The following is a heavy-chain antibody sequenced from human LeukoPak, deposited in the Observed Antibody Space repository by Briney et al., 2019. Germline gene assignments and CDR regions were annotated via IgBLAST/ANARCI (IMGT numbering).Heavy chain of an antibody. CDR2: IYYSGST. V-gene: IGHV4-59*08. CDR1: GGSISSYY. Sequence: PPETLSLTCTVSGGSISSYYWSWIRQPPGKGLEWIGYIYYSGSTNYNPSLKSRVTISVDTSKNQFSLKLSSVTAADTAVYYCARIVGGYNLIDYWGQGTLVTVSS. CDR3: ARIVGGYNLIDY. D-gene: IGHD5-24*01. J-gene: IGHJ4*02.